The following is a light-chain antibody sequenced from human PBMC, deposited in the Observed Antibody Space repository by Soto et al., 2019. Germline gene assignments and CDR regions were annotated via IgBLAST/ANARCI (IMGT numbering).Light chain of an antibody. Sequence: EIVLTQSPGTLSLSPGERATLSCRASQSVSSSYLAWYQQKPGQAPRLLIYGASSRATGIPDRFSGSGPGTDFTLIISRLEPEDFAVYYCQQYGSSPTFGGGTKVEIK. CDR1: QSVSSSY. V-gene: IGKV3-20*01. CDR2: GAS. CDR3: QQYGSSPT. J-gene: IGKJ4*01.